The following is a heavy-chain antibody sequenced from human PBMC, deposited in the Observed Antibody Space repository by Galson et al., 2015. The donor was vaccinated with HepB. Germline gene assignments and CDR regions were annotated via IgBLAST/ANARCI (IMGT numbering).Heavy chain of an antibody. CDR3: ARTGMEYELALRYYVDY. CDR1: GGTFSSYD. D-gene: IGHD1-7*01. V-gene: IGHV1-69*06. Sequence: SVKVSCKASGGTFSSYDISWVRQAPGQGLEWMGGIIPIFGTANYAQKFQGRVTTTADKSTSTAYMELSSLRSEDTAVYYCARTGMEYELALRYYVDYSGQGTLGTVSS. J-gene: IGHJ4*02. CDR2: IIPIFGTA.